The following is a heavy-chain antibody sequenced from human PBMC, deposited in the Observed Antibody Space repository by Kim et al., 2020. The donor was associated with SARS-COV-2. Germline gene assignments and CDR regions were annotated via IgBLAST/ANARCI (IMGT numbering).Heavy chain of an antibody. CDR3: ARADFWSGPPFDY. D-gene: IGHD3-3*01. V-gene: IGHV3-30*01. J-gene: IGHJ4*02. Sequence: YAASVKGRFTIPRDNSKTTLYLQMNSRRAEDTAVYYCARADFWSGPPFDYWGQGTLVTVSS.